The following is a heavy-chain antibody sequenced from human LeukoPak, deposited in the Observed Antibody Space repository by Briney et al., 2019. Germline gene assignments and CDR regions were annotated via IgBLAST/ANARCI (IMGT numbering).Heavy chain of an antibody. CDR1: GGSFSGYY. V-gene: IGHV4-34*11. Sequence: PSETLSLTCAVYGGSFSGYYWSWIRQPPGKGLEWIGYIYYTGSTNYNSSLKSRATISVDTSKNQFSLSLSSVTAADTAMYYCARAVLATKSEHWFDSWGQGTLVTVSS. D-gene: IGHD2-8*01. CDR2: IYYTGST. CDR3: ARAVLATKSEHWFDS. J-gene: IGHJ5*01.